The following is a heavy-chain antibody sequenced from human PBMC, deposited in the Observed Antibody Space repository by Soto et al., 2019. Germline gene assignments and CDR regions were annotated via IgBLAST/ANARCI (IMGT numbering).Heavy chain of an antibody. CDR2: ISGGGGST. J-gene: IGHJ3*01. CDR3: XXXXXXXXXDAFDV. Sequence: EVQLLESGGGLVQPGGSLRLSCAASGFTFTTYAMTWVRQAPGKGLEWVSSISGGGGSTYYADSVKGRFTISRDNSXXXXXXXXXXXXXXXXXXXXXXXXXXXXXXDAFDVWGQGTMVTVSS. CDR1: GFTFTTYA. V-gene: IGHV3-23*01.